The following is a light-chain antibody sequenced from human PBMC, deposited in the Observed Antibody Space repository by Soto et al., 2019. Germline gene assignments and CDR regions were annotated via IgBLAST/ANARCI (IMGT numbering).Light chain of an antibody. Sequence: QSALTQPASVSGSPGQSITISCTGTRSDVGGYNYVSWYQEHPGKAPKLMIYDVSNRPSGVSNRFSGSKSGNTASLTISGLQAEDEADYYCSSYTTDSTYVFGTGTKVTVL. V-gene: IGLV2-14*01. CDR1: RSDVGGYNY. J-gene: IGLJ1*01. CDR3: SSYTTDSTYV. CDR2: DVS.